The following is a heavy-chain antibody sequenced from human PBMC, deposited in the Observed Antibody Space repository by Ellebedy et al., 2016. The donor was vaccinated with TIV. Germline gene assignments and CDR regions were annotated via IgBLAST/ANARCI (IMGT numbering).Heavy chain of an antibody. V-gene: IGHV3-30*18. Sequence: GGSLRLSXAASGFTFSSYGMHWVRQAPGKGLEWVAVISYDGSNKYYADSVKGRFTISRDNSKNTLYLQMNSLRAEDTAVYYCAKSLWSVVNYFDYWGQGTLVTVSS. CDR1: GFTFSSYG. CDR3: AKSLWSVVNYFDY. CDR2: ISYDGSNK. D-gene: IGHD4-23*01. J-gene: IGHJ4*02.